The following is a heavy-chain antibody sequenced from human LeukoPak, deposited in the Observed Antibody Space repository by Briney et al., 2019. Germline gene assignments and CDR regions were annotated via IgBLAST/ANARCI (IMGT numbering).Heavy chain of an antibody. V-gene: IGHV3-74*01. J-gene: IGHJ4*02. CDR1: GFTFSNYW. CDR3: ARDSIPVAVYFDH. D-gene: IGHD6-19*01. Sequence: GGSLRLSCAASGFTFSNYWMHWVRQAPGKGLVWVSRINSDGSSRSYADSVKGRFTISRDNAKNTLYLQMNSLRAEDTALYYCARDSIPVAVYFDHWGQGALVTVSS. CDR2: INSDGSSR.